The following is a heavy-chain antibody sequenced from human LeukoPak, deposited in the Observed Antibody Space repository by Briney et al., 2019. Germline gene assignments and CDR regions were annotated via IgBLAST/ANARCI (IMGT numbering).Heavy chain of an antibody. CDR2: INPNSGGT. D-gene: IGHD3-22*01. V-gene: IGHV1-2*02. CDR1: GYTFTGYY. J-gene: IGHJ5*02. CDR3: ARDQYYDSKGWFDP. Sequence: ASVKVSCKASGYTFTGYYMHWVRQAPGQGLEWMGWINPNSGGTNYAQKFRGRVTMTRDTSISTAYMELSRLRSDDTAVYFCARDQYYDSKGWFDPWGQGTLVTVSS.